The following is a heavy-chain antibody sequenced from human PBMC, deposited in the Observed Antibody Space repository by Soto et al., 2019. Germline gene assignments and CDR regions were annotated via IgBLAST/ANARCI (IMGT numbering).Heavy chain of an antibody. J-gene: IGHJ6*02. CDR3: ARNESSNIYGMDV. Sequence: SETLSLTCTVSGSSVNSGSYYWSWIRQPPGKGLEWIGHIYDTGRTTYNPSLKSRATISADTSKNQFSLKLSSVTAADTAVYYCARNESSNIYGMDVWGQGTTVTVSS. CDR1: GSSVNSGSYY. CDR2: IYDTGRT. D-gene: IGHD6-6*01. V-gene: IGHV4-61*01.